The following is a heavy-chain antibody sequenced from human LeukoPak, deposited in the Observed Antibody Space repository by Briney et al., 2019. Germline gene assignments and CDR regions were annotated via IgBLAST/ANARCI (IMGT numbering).Heavy chain of an antibody. D-gene: IGHD3-10*01. CDR3: TTDLGTYYHGSQRLIPIDY. CDR1: GFTFTNAW. V-gene: IGHV3-15*01. J-gene: IGHJ4*02. Sequence: GGSLRLSCVDSGFTFTNAWMSWVRQAPGKGLEWIGRIKSKTDGEATNYAEPVRGRFTISRDDSKSAVYLQMNSLKIEDTAVYYCTTDLGTYYHGSQRLIPIDYWGQGTLVTVSS. CDR2: IKSKTDGEAT.